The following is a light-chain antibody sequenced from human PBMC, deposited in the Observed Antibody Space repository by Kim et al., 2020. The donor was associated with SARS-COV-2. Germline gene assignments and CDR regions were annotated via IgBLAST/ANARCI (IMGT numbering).Light chain of an antibody. CDR1: KLGDKY. Sequence: SYELTQPPSVSVSPGQTASITCSGDKLGDKYACWYQQKPGQSPVLVIYQDSKRPSGIPERFSGPNSGHTATLTISGTQAMDEADYYCPAWDSSTAFVFVT. V-gene: IGLV3-1*01. J-gene: IGLJ1*01. CDR2: QDS. CDR3: PAWDSSTAFV.